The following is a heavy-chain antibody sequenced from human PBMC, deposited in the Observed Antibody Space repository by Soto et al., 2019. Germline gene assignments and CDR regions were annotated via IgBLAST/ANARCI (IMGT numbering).Heavy chain of an antibody. J-gene: IGHJ4*02. Sequence: QVQLQESAPGLVKPSETLSLTCTVSGGSISNYYWSWIRQPPGKGLQWIGYIFSSGSTNYNPSLKSRVTISVDTSKNQFSLNLSSVTAADTAVYYCARQRRDFDYWGQGSLVTVSS. CDR3: ARQRRDFDY. CDR1: GGSISNYY. CDR2: IFSSGST. V-gene: IGHV4-59*08.